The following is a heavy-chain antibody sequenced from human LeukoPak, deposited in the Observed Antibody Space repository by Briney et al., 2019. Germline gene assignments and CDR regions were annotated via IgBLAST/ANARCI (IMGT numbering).Heavy chain of an antibody. V-gene: IGHV3-23*01. J-gene: IGHJ6*03. CDR3: AKGPDYLWGSLENYYYYYMDV. CDR2: INGAGDSS. CDR1: GFTFSIYA. Sequence: PGGSLRLSCAASGFTFSIYAMNWVRQAPGKGLGWVSVINGAGDSSYYADSVKGRFTISRDNSKNTLYLQMNSLRADDTAVYFCAKGPDYLWGSLENYYYYYMDVWGKGTTVTVSS. D-gene: IGHD3-16*01.